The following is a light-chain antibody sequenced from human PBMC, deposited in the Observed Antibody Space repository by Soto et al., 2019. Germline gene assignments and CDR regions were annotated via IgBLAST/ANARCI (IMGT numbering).Light chain of an antibody. CDR1: QSISRF. Sequence: IQMTQSPSSLSASVEDRVTTTCRASQSISRFLNWYQQKPGKPPKVLIYGASNLQSGVPPRFSGSGSGTDFTLAISSLQPEDSATYYCLQDINYPWTFGQGTKVDIK. CDR3: LQDINYPWT. CDR2: GAS. V-gene: IGKV1-6*01. J-gene: IGKJ1*01.